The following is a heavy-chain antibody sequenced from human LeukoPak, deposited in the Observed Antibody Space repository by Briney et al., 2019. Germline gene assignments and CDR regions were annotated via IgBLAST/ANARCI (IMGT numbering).Heavy chain of an antibody. J-gene: IGHJ5*02. CDR2: INHSGST. CDR1: GGSFSGYY. Sequence: PSETLSLTCAVYGGSFSGYYWGWLRQPPGKGLEWIGEINHSGSTNYNPSLKSRVTISVDTSKNQFSLKLSSVTAADTAVYYCAKTGYSSENWFDPWGQGTLVTVSS. CDR3: AKTGYSSENWFDP. V-gene: IGHV4-34*01. D-gene: IGHD6-19*01.